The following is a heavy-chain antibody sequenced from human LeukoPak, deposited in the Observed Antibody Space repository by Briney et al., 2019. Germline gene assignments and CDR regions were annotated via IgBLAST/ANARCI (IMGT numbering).Heavy chain of an antibody. J-gene: IGHJ5*02. Sequence: PSETLSLTCTVSGGSISSDYWSWIRQPPGKGLEWIGYIYYSGSTNYNPSLKSRVTISVDTSKNQFSLKLSSVTAADTAVYYCARPYYYDSRIDPWGQGILVTVSS. V-gene: IGHV4-59*08. D-gene: IGHD3-22*01. CDR1: GGSISSDY. CDR2: IYYSGST. CDR3: ARPYYYDSRIDP.